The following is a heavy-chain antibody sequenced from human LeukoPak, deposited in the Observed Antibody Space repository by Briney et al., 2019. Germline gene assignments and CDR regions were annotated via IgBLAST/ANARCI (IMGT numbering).Heavy chain of an antibody. CDR3: AKENWPTVTTAGHTYFDY. Sequence: PGGSLRLSCAASGFTFSSCAMSWVRQAPGKGLEGVSGISGTGDSTYYADSVKGRFTISRDNSKNTLYLQMNSLRAEDTAIYYCAKENWPTVTTAGHTYFDYWGQGTLVTVSS. V-gene: IGHV3-23*01. CDR1: GFTFSSCA. CDR2: ISGTGDST. D-gene: IGHD4-17*01. J-gene: IGHJ4*02.